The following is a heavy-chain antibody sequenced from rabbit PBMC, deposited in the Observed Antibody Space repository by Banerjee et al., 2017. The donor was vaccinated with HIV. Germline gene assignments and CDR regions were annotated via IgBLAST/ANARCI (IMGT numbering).Heavy chain of an antibody. CDR3: ATSYGTTTGYAMNL. V-gene: IGHV1S40*01. CDR1: GFDFSSNG. J-gene: IGHJ6*01. Sequence: QSLEESGGDLVKPGASLTLTCTASGFDFSSNGMHWVRQIPGKGLEWIGCIYNGDGSTYYASWAKGRFTISKTSSTTVTLQMTSLTAADTATYFCATSYGTTTGYAMNLWGQGTLVTVS. D-gene: IGHD6-1*01. CDR2: IYNGDGST.